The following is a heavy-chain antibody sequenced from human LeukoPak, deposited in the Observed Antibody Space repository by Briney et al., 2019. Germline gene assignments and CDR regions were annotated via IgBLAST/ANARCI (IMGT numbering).Heavy chain of an antibody. Sequence: GSLRLSCAASGFTFSSYAMSWIRQPPGKGLEWIGEINHSGSTNYNPSLKSRVTISVDTSKNQFSLKLSSVTAADTAVYYCARDGSSSWLSYFDYWGQGTLVTVSS. CDR3: ARDGSSSWLSYFDY. J-gene: IGHJ4*02. CDR2: INHSGST. CDR1: GFTFSSYA. V-gene: IGHV4-34*01. D-gene: IGHD6-13*01.